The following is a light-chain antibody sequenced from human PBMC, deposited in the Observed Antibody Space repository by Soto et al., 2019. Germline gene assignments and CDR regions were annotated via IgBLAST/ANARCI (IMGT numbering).Light chain of an antibody. CDR3: QQYGTSPQT. CDR2: GAS. V-gene: IGKV3-20*01. Sequence: EIVLTQSPGTLSLSPGERATLSCRASQSVGSAYVAWYQQKPGQGPRLLIYGASHRATGVPHRFTGSGSGTDFTLTIDRLEPEDFSVYFCQQYGTSPQTFGQGAKLEIK. CDR1: QSVGSAY. J-gene: IGKJ2*01.